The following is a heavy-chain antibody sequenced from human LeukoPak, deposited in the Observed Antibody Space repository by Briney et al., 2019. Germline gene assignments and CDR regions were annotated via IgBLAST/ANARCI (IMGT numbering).Heavy chain of an antibody. D-gene: IGHD3-9*01. V-gene: IGHV4-61*02. Sequence: SETLSLTCTVSGGSISSGSYYWSWIRQPAGKGLEWIGRIYTSGSTNYNPSLKSRVTISVDTSKNQFSLKLRSVTAADTAVYYCARVTGYMIEDYFDYWGQGILVTVSS. J-gene: IGHJ4*02. CDR2: IYTSGST. CDR3: ARVTGYMIEDYFDY. CDR1: GGSISSGSYY.